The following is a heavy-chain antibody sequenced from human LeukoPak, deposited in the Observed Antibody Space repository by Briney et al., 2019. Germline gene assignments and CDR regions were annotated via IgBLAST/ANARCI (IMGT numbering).Heavy chain of an antibody. CDR2: MNPNSGNT. CDR1: GYTFTSYD. V-gene: IGHV1-8*01. J-gene: IGHJ4*02. D-gene: IGHD3-22*01. Sequence: ASVKVSCKASGYTFTSYDINWVRQATGQGLEWMGWMNPNSGNTGYAQKFQGRVTMTRNNYISTAYMELSSLRSEDTAVYYCALSLFYYNSSGYYPFDLLGQGILVTVSS. CDR3: ALSLFYYNSSGYYPFDL.